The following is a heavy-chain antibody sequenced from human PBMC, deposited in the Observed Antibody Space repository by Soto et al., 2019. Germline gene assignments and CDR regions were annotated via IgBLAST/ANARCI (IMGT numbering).Heavy chain of an antibody. CDR2: IYYSGST. CDR1: GGSISSGGYY. Sequence: QVQLQESGPGLVKPSQTLSLTCTVSGGSISSGGYYWSWIRQHPGKGLEWIGYIYYSGSTYYNPSLKSRVTISVHTSKNQFSLKLSSVTAADTAVYYCARKVRRFLEWTNGTMDVWGQGTTVTVSS. V-gene: IGHV4-31*03. D-gene: IGHD3-3*01. J-gene: IGHJ6*02. CDR3: ARKVRRFLEWTNGTMDV.